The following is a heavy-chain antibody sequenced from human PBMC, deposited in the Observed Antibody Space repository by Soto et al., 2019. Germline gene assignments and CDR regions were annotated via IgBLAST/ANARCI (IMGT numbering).Heavy chain of an antibody. CDR1: GGTFSSYA. CDR2: IIPIFGTA. Sequence: GASVKVSCKASGGTFSSYAISWVRQAPGQGLEWMGGIIPIFGTANYAQKFQGRVTITADESTSTAYMELSSLRSEDTAVYYCASRHYYDSSGYYSVGENWFDPWGQGTLVTVSS. CDR3: ASRHYYDSSGYYSVGENWFDP. V-gene: IGHV1-69*13. J-gene: IGHJ5*02. D-gene: IGHD3-22*01.